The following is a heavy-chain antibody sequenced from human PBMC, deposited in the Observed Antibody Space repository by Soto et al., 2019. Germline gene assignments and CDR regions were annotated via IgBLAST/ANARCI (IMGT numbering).Heavy chain of an antibody. D-gene: IGHD6-19*01. CDR3: ARDGQWLGQGTHNYYYYGIDV. CDR2: TYYRSKWYN. CDR1: GDSVSSNSAA. Sequence: SQTLSLTGAISGDSVSSNSAAWNWIRQSPSRGLEWLGRTYYRSKWYNDYAVSVKSRITINPDTSKNQFSLQLNSVTPEDTAVYYCARDGQWLGQGTHNYYYYGIDVWGQGTTVTVSS. J-gene: IGHJ6*02. V-gene: IGHV6-1*01.